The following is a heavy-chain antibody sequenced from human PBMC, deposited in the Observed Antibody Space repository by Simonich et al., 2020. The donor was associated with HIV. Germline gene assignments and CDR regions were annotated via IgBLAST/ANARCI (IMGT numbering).Heavy chain of an antibody. J-gene: IGHJ4*02. V-gene: IGHV3-9*01. CDR3: AKDKGAYYGSGSPVY. D-gene: IGHD3-10*01. CDR1: GFTFDDYA. CDR2: INWNSGSI. Sequence: EVQLVESGGGLVQPGRSLRLSCAASGFTFDDYAMHWVRQAPGKGLGWVSGINWNSGSISYADSVKGRLTISRDNAKNSLYLQMNSLRAEDTALYYCAKDKGAYYGSGSPVYWGQGTLVTVSS.